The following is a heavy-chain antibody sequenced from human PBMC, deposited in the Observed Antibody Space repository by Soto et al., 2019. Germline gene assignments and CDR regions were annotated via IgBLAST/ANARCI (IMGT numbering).Heavy chain of an antibody. V-gene: IGHV3-30*18. J-gene: IGHJ4*02. CDR1: GFTFSNYA. CDR2: ISDVTNNT. CDR3: AKDFARGWFGGTYFNC. D-gene: IGHD3-10*01. Sequence: QLVESGGGVVQPGGSLRLSCEASGFTFSNYAMHWVRQAPGKGLEWVGYISDVTNNTYYADSVEDRFTISRDNSRNALYLQMNDLRLEDPAVCFCAKDFARGWFGGTYFNCWGQGSLVTVS.